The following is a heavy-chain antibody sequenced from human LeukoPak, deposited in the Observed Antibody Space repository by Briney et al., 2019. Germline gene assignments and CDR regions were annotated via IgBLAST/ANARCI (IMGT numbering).Heavy chain of an antibody. Sequence: AGESLKISCKGSGYSFATSWIGWVRPMPGKGLEWMGIIYPGDSDTRYSPSFQGQVTISVDKSISTAYLQWSSLKASDTAMYYCARPNDYGYYFDYWGQGTLVTVSS. V-gene: IGHV5-51*01. CDR2: IYPGDSDT. J-gene: IGHJ4*02. CDR1: GYSFATSW. CDR3: ARPNDYGYYFDY. D-gene: IGHD4-17*01.